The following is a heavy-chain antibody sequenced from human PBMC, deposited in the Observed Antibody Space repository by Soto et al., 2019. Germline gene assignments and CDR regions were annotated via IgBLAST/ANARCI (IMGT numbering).Heavy chain of an antibody. D-gene: IGHD3-22*01. Sequence: EVQLLESGGGLVQPGGSLRLSCAASGFTFSSYAMSWVRQAPGKGLEWVSAISGSGGSTYYADSVKGRFTISRDNSKNSLYLQMNRLRAEDTAVYYCAKDSARNYDSSGYYGYWGQGTLVTVSS. CDR3: AKDSARNYDSSGYYGY. CDR2: ISGSGGST. V-gene: IGHV3-23*01. CDR1: GFTFSSYA. J-gene: IGHJ4*02.